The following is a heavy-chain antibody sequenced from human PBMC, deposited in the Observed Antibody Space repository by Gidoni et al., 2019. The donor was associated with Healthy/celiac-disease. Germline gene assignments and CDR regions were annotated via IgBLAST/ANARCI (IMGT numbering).Heavy chain of an antibody. Sequence: QVQLVQSGAAVKKPGASVKVSCKASGYTFTGYYMHWVRQAPGQGLEWMGWINPNSGGTNYAQKFQGWVTMTRDTSISTAYMELSRLRSDDTAVYYCARMGGSYSDYYYGMDVWGQGTTVTVSS. V-gene: IGHV1-2*04. CDR1: GYTFTGYY. CDR2: INPNSGGT. CDR3: ARMGGSYSDYYYGMDV. D-gene: IGHD1-26*01. J-gene: IGHJ6*02.